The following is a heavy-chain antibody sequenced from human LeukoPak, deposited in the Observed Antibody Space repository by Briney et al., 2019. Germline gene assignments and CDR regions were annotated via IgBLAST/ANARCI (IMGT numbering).Heavy chain of an antibody. D-gene: IGHD4-11*01. CDR2: IWSDGTNR. CDR1: GFIFSHYG. Sequence: GGSLRLSCAASGFIFSHYGMHWVRQAPGKGQEWVAVIWSDGTNRYYADSVKGRFSINRDDSQKRVFLQMNSLRAEDTAVYYCARDARRGFDYSNSLQYWGQGALVTVSS. J-gene: IGHJ4*02. CDR3: ARDARRGFDYSNSLQY. V-gene: IGHV3-33*01.